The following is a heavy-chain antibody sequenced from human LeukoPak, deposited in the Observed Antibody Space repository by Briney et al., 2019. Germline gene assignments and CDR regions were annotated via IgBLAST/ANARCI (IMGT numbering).Heavy chain of an antibody. CDR2: SYHSVRP. D-gene: IGHD3-10*01. V-gene: IGHV4-34*01. CDR3: ARGSGIVWFGESYRQPNSFDP. Sequence: PSETLSLTCPVSGGSFSGYYCCWIRQPPPTGQEWVGVSYHSVRPNYNPSLKSRVTISVDTSKNQFSLKLSSVTAADTAVYYCARGSGIVWFGESYRQPNSFDPSGEGTLVTVSS. J-gene: IGHJ5*02. CDR1: GGSFSGYY.